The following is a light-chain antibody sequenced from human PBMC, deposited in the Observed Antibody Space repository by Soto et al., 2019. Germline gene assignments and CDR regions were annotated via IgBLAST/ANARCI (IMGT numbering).Light chain of an antibody. Sequence: EIVLTQSPGTLSLSRGETAALSCRASRSLSDNHLAWYQQRPGQAPRLPIYGASTRAAGIPARFSGSGSGAGFTLTIASLESEDFAVYYCQRFHNWPRTVGEGAKVDIK. CDR2: GAS. CDR3: QRFHNWPRT. CDR1: RSLSDNH. V-gene: IGKV3-15*01. J-gene: IGKJ1*01.